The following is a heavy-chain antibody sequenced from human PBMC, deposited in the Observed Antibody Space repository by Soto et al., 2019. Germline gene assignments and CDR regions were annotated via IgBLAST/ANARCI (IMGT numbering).Heavy chain of an antibody. V-gene: IGHV3-9*01. Sequence: DVQLVESGGGLVQPGRSPRLSCAASGFTFDDYAMHWVRQAPGKGLEWVSGISWNSGSIGYADSVKGRFTISRDNAKNSLYLQMNSLRAEDTALYYCALGAVTADYWGQGTLVTVSS. D-gene: IGHD4-4*01. CDR3: ALGAVTADY. J-gene: IGHJ4*02. CDR1: GFTFDDYA. CDR2: ISWNSGSI.